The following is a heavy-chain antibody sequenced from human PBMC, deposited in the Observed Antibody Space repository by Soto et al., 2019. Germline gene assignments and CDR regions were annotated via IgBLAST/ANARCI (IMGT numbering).Heavy chain of an antibody. D-gene: IGHD3-22*01. CDR2: ISYDGSNK. J-gene: IGHJ4*02. V-gene: IGHV3-30-3*01. Sequence: QVQLVESGGGVVQPGRSLRLSCAASGFTFSSYAMHWVRQAPGKGLEWVAVISYDGSNKYYADSVKGRFTISRDNSKNTLYLQMNSLRAEDTAVYYCARVGAGYYDKNDYWGPGTLVTVSS. CDR1: GFTFSSYA. CDR3: ARVGAGYYDKNDY.